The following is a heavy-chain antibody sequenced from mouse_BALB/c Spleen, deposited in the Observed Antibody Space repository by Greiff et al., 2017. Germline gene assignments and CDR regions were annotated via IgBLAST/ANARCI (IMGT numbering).Heavy chain of an antibody. Sequence: VQLQQSGAELAKPGASVKMSCKASGYAFTSYWMHWVKQRPGQGLEWIGYINPSTGYTEYNQKFKDKATLTADKSSSTAYMQLSSLTSEDSAVYYCARDYRYDWFAYWGQGTLVTVSA. CDR1: GYAFTSYW. CDR2: INPSTGYT. CDR3: ARDYRYDWFAY. V-gene: IGHV1-7*01. J-gene: IGHJ3*01. D-gene: IGHD2-14*01.